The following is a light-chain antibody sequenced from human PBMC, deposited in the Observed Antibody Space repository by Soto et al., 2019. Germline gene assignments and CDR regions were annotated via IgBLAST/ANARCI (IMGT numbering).Light chain of an antibody. Sequence: DIVLTQSPGTLSLSPGERATLSCRASQGVSRKLAWYQHKPGQAPRLLISGASTGATGIPARFSGRGSGTDFTLTISSLEPEDFAVYYCQQRSDWPLTFGGGTKVDIK. CDR3: QQRSDWPLT. J-gene: IGKJ4*01. CDR2: GAS. V-gene: IGKV3-11*01. CDR1: QGVSRK.